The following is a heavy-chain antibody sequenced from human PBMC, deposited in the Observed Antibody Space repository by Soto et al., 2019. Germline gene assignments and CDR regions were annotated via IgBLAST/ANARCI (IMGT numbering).Heavy chain of an antibody. CDR2: IIPILGIA. D-gene: IGHD1-1*01. J-gene: IGHJ5*02. CDR3: ARTKDNWNDATNWFDP. V-gene: IGHV1-69*02. Sequence: SVKVSCKASGGTFSSYTISWVRRAPGQGLEWMGRIIPILGIANYAQKFQGRVTITADKSTSTAYMELSSLRSEDTAVYYCARTKDNWNDATNWFDPWGQGTLVTVSS. CDR1: GGTFSSYT.